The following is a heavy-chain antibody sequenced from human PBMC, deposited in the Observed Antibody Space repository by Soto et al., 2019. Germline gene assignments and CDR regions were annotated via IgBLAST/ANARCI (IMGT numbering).Heavy chain of an antibody. CDR1: GGSSSNYY. CDR2: IYYSGST. J-gene: IGHJ4*02. D-gene: IGHD2-2*01. CDR3: ARAVLPATAPFDY. Sequence: SETLSLTCIVSGGSSSNYYWSWIRQPPGKGLEWIGYIYYSGSTNYNPSLQSRVTISVDTSKNQFSLKLSSVTAADTAVYYCARAVLPATAPFDYWGQGTLVTVS. V-gene: IGHV4-59*01.